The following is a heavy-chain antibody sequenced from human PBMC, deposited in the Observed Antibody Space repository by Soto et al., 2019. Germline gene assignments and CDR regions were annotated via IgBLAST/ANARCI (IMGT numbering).Heavy chain of an antibody. CDR2: IFWNDER. D-gene: IGHD1-26*01. J-gene: IGHJ4*02. CDR3: ARALREGLPIYYFDC. Sequence: QVTLKESGPVLVKPTETLTLTCTVSGFSLSKARMGVSWIRQPPGKALEWLAHIFWNDERSYNTSLKSRLTISRDTSKSQVVLTMTNVDPVDTGTYFCARALREGLPIYYFDCWGQGTLVTVSS. V-gene: IGHV2-26*01. CDR1: GFSLSKARMG.